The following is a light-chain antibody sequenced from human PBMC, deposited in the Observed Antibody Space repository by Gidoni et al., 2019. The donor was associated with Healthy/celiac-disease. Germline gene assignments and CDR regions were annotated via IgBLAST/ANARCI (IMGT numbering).Light chain of an antibody. CDR2: DAS. CDR1: QDISNY. Sequence: DIQMTQSPSSLSASVGYRVTITCQASQDISNYLNWYQQKPGKAPKLLIYDASNLETGVPSRFSGSGSGTDFTLTISSLQPEDIATYYCQQYDNLLFTFGPGTKVDIK. CDR3: QQYDNLLFT. V-gene: IGKV1-33*01. J-gene: IGKJ3*01.